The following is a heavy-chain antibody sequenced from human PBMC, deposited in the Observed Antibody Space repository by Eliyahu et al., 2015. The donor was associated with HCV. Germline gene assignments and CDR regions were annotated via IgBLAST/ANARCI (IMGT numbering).Heavy chain of an antibody. Sequence: QVQLVQSGAEVKKPGSSVKVSCKAXGGTFSSYAISWVRQAPGQGXEWMGGIIPIFGTANXAQKFQGRVTITADESTSTAYMELSSLRSEDTVVYYCARVVVRGVITTCFDYWGQGTLVTVSS. V-gene: IGHV1-69*01. CDR3: ARVVVRGVITTCFDY. D-gene: IGHD3-10*01. CDR2: IIPIFGTA. J-gene: IGHJ4*02. CDR1: GGTFSSYA.